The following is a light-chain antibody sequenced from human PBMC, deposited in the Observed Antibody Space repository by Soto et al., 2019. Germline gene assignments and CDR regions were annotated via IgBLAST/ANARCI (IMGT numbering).Light chain of an antibody. Sequence: DSVMTQSPLSLSVTPGEPASISCRSSQSLLHSNGYNYLDWYVQKPAQSPQLLIYLGSNRASGVPDRFSGSGSGTDFTMKISRVEDEDVGIYYCMQATHISVEFGQGTRVEIK. CDR3: MQATHISVE. CDR1: QSLLHSNGYNY. CDR2: LGS. J-gene: IGKJ1*01. V-gene: IGKV2-28*01.